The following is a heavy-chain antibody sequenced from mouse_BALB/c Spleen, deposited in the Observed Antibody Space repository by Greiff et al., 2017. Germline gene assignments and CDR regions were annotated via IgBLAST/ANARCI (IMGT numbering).Heavy chain of an antibody. CDR2: INPYDDGT. J-gene: IGHJ3*01. CDR3: AREYDYDVDWFAY. Sequence: QLQQSGPELVKPGASVKMSCKASGYTFTSYVMHWVKQKPGQGLEWIGYINPYDDGTKYNEKFKGKATLTSDKSSSTAYMELSSLTSEDSAVYYCAREYDYDVDWFAYWGQGTLVTVSA. D-gene: IGHD2-4*01. V-gene: IGHV1-14*01. CDR1: GYTFTSYV.